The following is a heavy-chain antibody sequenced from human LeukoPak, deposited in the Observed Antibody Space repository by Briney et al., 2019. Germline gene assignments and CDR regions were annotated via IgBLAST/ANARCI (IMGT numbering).Heavy chain of an antibody. J-gene: IGHJ6*03. CDR3: ARDEAIFGVANYYMDV. CDR2: IYSGGST. D-gene: IGHD3-3*01. Sequence: GGSLRLSCAASGFTFSSYAMSWVRQAPGKGLEWVSVIYSGGSTYYADSVKGRFTISRDNSKNTLYLQMNSLRAEDTAVYYCARDEAIFGVANYYMDVWGKGTTVTVSS. V-gene: IGHV3-66*02. CDR1: GFTFSSYA.